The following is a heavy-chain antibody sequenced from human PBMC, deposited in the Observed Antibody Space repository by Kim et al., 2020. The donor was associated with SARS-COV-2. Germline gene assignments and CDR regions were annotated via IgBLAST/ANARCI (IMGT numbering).Heavy chain of an antibody. Sequence: GGSLRLSCAASGFTFSRYAMSWVRQAPGKGLEWVSAISDSGGNTYYADSVKGRFTISRDNSKNTLYLQMNSLRAEDTAVYYCAKPRGLGSGNIFDSWGQGTLVTVSS. D-gene: IGHD3-10*01. CDR2: ISDSGGNT. CDR1: GFTFSRYA. V-gene: IGHV3-23*01. CDR3: AKPRGLGSGNIFDS. J-gene: IGHJ4*02.